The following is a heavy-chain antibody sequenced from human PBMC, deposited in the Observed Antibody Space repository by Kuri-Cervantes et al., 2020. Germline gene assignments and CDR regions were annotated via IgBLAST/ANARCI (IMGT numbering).Heavy chain of an antibody. D-gene: IGHD6-19*01. CDR3: ARDGAVAGGMTGFDY. V-gene: IGHV3-21*01. CDR1: GFTFSSYS. J-gene: IGHJ4*02. Sequence: GESLKISCAASGFTFSSYSMNWVRQAPGKGLEWVSSISSSSSYIYYADSVKGRFTISRDNAKNSLYLQMNSLRAEDTAVYYCARDGAVAGGMTGFDYWGQGTLVTVSS. CDR2: ISSSSSYI.